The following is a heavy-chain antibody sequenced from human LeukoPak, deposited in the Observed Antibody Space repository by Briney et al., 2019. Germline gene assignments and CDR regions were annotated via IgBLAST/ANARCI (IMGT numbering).Heavy chain of an antibody. D-gene: IGHD1-1*01. CDR3: ARDLSWNQIDY. J-gene: IGHJ4*02. CDR2: LYSGDTT. Sequence: GGSLRLSCAASGFTVSTNYMNWVRQAPGKGLEWVSILYSGDTTYYADSVKGRFTISRDNAKNTLYLQMNSLRAEDTAVYYCARDLSWNQIDYWGQGSLVTVSS. V-gene: IGHV3-53*01. CDR1: GFTVSTNY.